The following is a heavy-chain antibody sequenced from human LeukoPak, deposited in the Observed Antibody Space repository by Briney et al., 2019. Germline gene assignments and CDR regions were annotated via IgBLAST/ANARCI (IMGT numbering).Heavy chain of an antibody. CDR3: ARDGYYYDSSGSMNWFDP. Sequence: SETPSLTCTVSGGSISSGSYYWSWIRQPAGKGLEWIGRIYTSGSTNYNPSLKSRVTISVDTSKNQFSLKLSSVTAADTAVYYCARDGYYYDSSGSMNWFDPWGQGTLVTVSS. J-gene: IGHJ5*02. CDR2: IYTSGST. V-gene: IGHV4-61*02. D-gene: IGHD3-22*01. CDR1: GGSISSGSYY.